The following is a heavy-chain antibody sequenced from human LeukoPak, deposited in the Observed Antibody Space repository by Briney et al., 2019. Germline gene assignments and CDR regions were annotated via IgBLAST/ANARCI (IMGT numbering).Heavy chain of an antibody. CDR1: GDTFSSYA. CDR2: IIPIFGTA. V-gene: IGHV1-69*01. J-gene: IGHJ4*02. Sequence: EASVKVSCKASGDTFSSYAISWVRQAPGQGLEWMGGIIPIFGTANYAQKFQGRVTITADESTSTAYMELSSLRSEDTAVYYCARSLGYSSGWYKVWYFDYWGQGTLVTVSS. CDR3: ARSLGYSSGWYKVWYFDY. D-gene: IGHD6-19*01.